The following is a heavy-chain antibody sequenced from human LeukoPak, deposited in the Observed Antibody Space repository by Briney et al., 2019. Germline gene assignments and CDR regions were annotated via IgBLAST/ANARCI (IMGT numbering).Heavy chain of an antibody. D-gene: IGHD3-16*01. CDR1: GFSFSTSW. CDR3: ARDPGWGALDY. Sequence: GGSLRLSCAAPGFSFSTSWMTWVRQAPGKGLEWVANMNVDGSQKYPGDSVGGRFTISRDNVKNTLYLQMNSLRVEDTAVYYCARDPGWGALDYWGQGALVIVSS. CDR2: MNVDGSQK. V-gene: IGHV3-7*03. J-gene: IGHJ4*02.